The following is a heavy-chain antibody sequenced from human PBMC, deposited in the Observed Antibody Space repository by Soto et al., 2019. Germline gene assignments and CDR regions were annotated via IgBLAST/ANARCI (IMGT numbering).Heavy chain of an antibody. Sequence: TLVNPTQTLTLTCTFSGFSLSTSGMCVSWIRQPPGKALGWLALIDWDDDKYYSTSLKTRLTISKDTSKNQVVLTMTNMDPVDTATYYCARIRSAKGYYDILTGYYNYYYGMDVWGQGTTVTVSS. J-gene: IGHJ6*02. CDR1: GFSLSTSGMC. CDR3: ARIRSAKGYYDILTGYYNYYYGMDV. D-gene: IGHD3-9*01. CDR2: IDWDDDK. V-gene: IGHV2-70*01.